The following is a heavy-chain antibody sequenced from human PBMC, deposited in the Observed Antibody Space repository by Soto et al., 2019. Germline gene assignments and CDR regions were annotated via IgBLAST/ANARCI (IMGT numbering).Heavy chain of an antibody. J-gene: IGHJ6*02. Sequence: PGGSLRLSCAASGFTFDDYTMHWVRQAPGKGLEWVSLISWDGGSTYYADSVKGRFTISRDNSKNSLYLQMNSLRTEDTALYYCAKSSGVVPAGGYGMDVWGQGTTVTVSS. V-gene: IGHV3-43*01. D-gene: IGHD2-2*01. CDR2: ISWDGGST. CDR3: AKSSGVVPAGGYGMDV. CDR1: GFTFDDYT.